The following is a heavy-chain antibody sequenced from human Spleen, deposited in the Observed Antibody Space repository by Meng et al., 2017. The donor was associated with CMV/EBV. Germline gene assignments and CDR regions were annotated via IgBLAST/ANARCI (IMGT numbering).Heavy chain of an antibody. Sequence: ESLKISCDVSGFNFSRYKMNWVRRAPGKGLEWIGYMYYSGSTNYNPSLKSRVTISVDTSKNQFSLKLSSVTAADTAVYYCARDGGSGTYYNTLKFFDYWGQGTLVTVSS. D-gene: IGHD3-10*01. CDR2: MYYSGST. CDR1: GFNFSRYK. CDR3: ARDGGSGTYYNTLKFFDY. J-gene: IGHJ4*02. V-gene: IGHV4-59*12.